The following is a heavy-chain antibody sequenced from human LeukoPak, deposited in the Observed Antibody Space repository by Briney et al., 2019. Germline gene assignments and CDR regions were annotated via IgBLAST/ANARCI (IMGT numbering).Heavy chain of an antibody. Sequence: GASVTVSCKASGGTFSSYAISWVRQAPGQGLEWMGRIIPILGIANYAQKFQGRVTITADKSTSTAYMELSSLRSEDTAVYYCARVSYESYFDYWGQGTLVTVSS. D-gene: IGHD5-12*01. CDR2: IIPILGIA. CDR1: GGTFSSYA. V-gene: IGHV1-69*04. J-gene: IGHJ4*02. CDR3: ARVSYESYFDY.